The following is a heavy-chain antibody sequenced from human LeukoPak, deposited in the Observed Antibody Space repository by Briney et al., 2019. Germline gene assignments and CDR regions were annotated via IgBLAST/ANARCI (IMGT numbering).Heavy chain of an antibody. J-gene: IGHJ4*02. D-gene: IGHD3-22*01. CDR3: ARRKRLGYYDSSGYYGY. CDR2: INHSGST. V-gene: IGHV4-34*01. CDR1: GGSFSGYY. Sequence: PSETLSLTCAVYGGSFSGYYWSWIHQPPGKGLEWIGEINHSGSTNYNPSLKSRVTISVDTSKNQFSLKLSSVTAADTAVYYCARRKRLGYYDSSGYYGYWGQGTLVTVSS.